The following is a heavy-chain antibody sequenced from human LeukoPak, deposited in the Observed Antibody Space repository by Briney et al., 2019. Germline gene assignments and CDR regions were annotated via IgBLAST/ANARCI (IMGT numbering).Heavy chain of an antibody. J-gene: IGHJ6*03. CDR2: ISSSGSTI. V-gene: IGHV3-48*03. CDR3: ASESGSYYYYYYMDV. D-gene: IGHD1-26*01. CDR1: GFTFRSYE. Sequence: GGSLRLSCAASGFTFRSYEMNWVRQAPGKGLEWVSYISSSGSTIYYADSVKGRFTISRDNAKNSLYLQMNSLRAEDTAVYYCASESGSYYYYYYMDVWGKGTTVTVSS.